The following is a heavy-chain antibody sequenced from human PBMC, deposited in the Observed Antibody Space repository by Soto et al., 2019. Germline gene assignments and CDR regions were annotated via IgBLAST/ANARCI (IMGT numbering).Heavy chain of an antibody. V-gene: IGHV1-3*01. J-gene: IGHJ4*02. Sequence: ASLMLSCKSSGYPFTSYSIHWVLRAPGQRLEWMGWINGGNDNTRYSQNLQGRVTITRDTSASTAYMELSSLRSEDTAVYYCARAPTYYYESGRDGGDYFDYWGQRTLVSVSS. CDR2: INGGNDNT. D-gene: IGHD3-22*01. CDR1: GYPFTSYS. CDR3: ARAPTYYYESGRDGGDYFDY.